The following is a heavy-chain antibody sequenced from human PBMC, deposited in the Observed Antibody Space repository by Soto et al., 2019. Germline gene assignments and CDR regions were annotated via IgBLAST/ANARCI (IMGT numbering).Heavy chain of an antibody. V-gene: IGHV3-23*01. Sequence: GGPLRLPCSDSGFTFSSGAMNWIRQAPGKGLEWVSALSGSGGSTYYADSVKGRFTITRDNSKNTLYLQMHSLRAEDTAVYYCAKFQGELQTDAYWGQGTLVSVS. J-gene: IGHJ4*02. D-gene: IGHD1-7*01. CDR2: LSGSGGST. CDR3: AKFQGELQTDAY. CDR1: GFTFSSGA.